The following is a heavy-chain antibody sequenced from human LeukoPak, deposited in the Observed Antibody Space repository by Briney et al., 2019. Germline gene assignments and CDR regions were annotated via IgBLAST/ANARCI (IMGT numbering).Heavy chain of an antibody. Sequence: GGSLRLSCAASGFTFSSYWMHWVRQAPGKGLVWVSRINSDGSSTSYADSVKGRFTISRDNAKNTLYLQMNSLRAEDTAVYYCAREAYYDILTADYWGQGTLVTVSS. CDR3: AREAYYDILTADY. CDR2: INSDGSST. V-gene: IGHV3-74*01. CDR1: GFTFSSYW. J-gene: IGHJ4*02. D-gene: IGHD3-9*01.